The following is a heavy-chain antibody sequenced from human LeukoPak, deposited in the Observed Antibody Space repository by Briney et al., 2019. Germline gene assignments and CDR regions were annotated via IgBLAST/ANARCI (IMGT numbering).Heavy chain of an antibody. CDR2: INNSSTTI. D-gene: IGHD1-26*01. CDR1: GFTFSSYA. CDR3: ANGNWSFDL. Sequence: PGGSLRLSCAASGFTFSSYAMSWVRQAPGKGLEWLSFINNSSTTIYYIDSVRGRFTISRDNAKNSPYLQMNNLRAEDTAIYYCANGNWSFDLWGRGTLVTVSS. V-gene: IGHV3-48*04. J-gene: IGHJ2*01.